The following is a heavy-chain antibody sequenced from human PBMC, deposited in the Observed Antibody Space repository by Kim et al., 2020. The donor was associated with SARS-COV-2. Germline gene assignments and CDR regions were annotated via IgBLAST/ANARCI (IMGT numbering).Heavy chain of an antibody. CDR2: ITSSGDST. Sequence: GGSLRLSCAASGFTFSSYAMSWVRQAPGKGLEWVSAITSSGDSTYYADSVKGRFTISRDNSKNTLCLEMNSLSAEDTAVYYCAKRVLGHWLYDSWGQGTLVTVSS. CDR1: GFTFSSYA. CDR3: AKRVLGHWLYDS. V-gene: IGHV3-23*01. D-gene: IGHD3-9*01. J-gene: IGHJ5*01.